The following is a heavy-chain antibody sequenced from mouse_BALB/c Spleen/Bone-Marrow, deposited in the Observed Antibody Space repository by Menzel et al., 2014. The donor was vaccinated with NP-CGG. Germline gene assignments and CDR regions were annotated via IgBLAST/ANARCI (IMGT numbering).Heavy chain of an antibody. CDR2: IDPSDSYI. CDR3: ARWGYLDY. CDR1: GYTFTRFY. J-gene: IGHJ2*01. D-gene: IGHD3-1*01. Sequence: QVQLQQSGAEFAKPGALVGLSCKASGYTFTRFYIHWVKQRPGQDLEWIGEIDPSDSYINYNQKFKGKATLTVDKSSSTAYMQLSSLTSEDSALYYCARWGYLDYWGQGTTLTVSS. V-gene: IGHV1-69*02.